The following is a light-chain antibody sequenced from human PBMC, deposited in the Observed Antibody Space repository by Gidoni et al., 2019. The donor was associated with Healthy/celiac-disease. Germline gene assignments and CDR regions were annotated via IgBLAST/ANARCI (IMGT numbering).Light chain of an antibody. CDR2: AAS. Sequence: AIQMTQSPSSLSASVGDRVTITRRASQGIRNDLGWYQQKPGKAPKLLIYAASSLQSGVPSRFSGSGSGTDFTLTISSLQPEDFATYYCLQDYNYPWTFXXXTKVEIK. J-gene: IGKJ1*01. CDR3: LQDYNYPWT. V-gene: IGKV1-6*01. CDR1: QGIRND.